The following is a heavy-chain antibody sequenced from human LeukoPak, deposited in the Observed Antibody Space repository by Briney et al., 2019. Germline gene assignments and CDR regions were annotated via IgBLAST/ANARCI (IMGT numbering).Heavy chain of an antibody. V-gene: IGHV1-69*05. J-gene: IGHJ4*02. CDR1: GGTFSSYA. D-gene: IGHD5-24*01. CDR2: IIPIFGTA. CDR3: ARGVDMATTTGFDY. Sequence: SVKVSCKASGGTFSSYAISWVRQAPGQGLEWMGGIIPIFGTANYAQKFQGRVTITTDESTSTAYMELSSLRSEDTAVYYCARGVDMATTTGFDYWGQGTLVTVSS.